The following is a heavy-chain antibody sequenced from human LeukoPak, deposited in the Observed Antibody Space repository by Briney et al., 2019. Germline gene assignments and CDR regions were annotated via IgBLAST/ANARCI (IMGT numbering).Heavy chain of an antibody. J-gene: IGHJ4*02. CDR1: GFTFSSYG. V-gene: IGHV3-30*18. CDR2: ISYDGSNK. CDR3: AKAGHDYYGSGTDY. D-gene: IGHD3-10*01. Sequence: GGSLRLSCAASGFTFSSYGMHWVRQAPGKGLEWVAVISYDGSNKYYADSVKGRFTISRDNSKNTLYLQMNSLRAEDTAVYYCAKAGHDYYGSGTDYWGQGTLVTVSS.